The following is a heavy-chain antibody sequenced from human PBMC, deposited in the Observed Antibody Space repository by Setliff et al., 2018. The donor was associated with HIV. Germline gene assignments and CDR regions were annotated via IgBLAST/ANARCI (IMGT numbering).Heavy chain of an antibody. CDR3: HLNSGGYSYGYIDY. J-gene: IGHJ4*02. D-gene: IGHD5-18*01. Sequence: ASVKVSCKASGYTFTGYYMHWVRQAPGQGLEWMGRINPNSGGTNYAQKFQGRVTMTRDTSISTAYMELSRLRSDDTAVYYCHLNSGGYSYGYIDYWGQGTLVTAPQ. V-gene: IGHV1-2*06. CDR2: INPNSGGT. CDR1: GYTFTGYY.